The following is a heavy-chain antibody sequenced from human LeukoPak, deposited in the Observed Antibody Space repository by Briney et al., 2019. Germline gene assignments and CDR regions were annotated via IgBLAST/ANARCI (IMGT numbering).Heavy chain of an antibody. D-gene: IGHD5-12*01. Sequence: PGGSLRLSCAASGFTFSDFYMSWIRQAPGKGLEWVSYITSGGRAIYYADSVQGRFTISRDNARNSLYLQMDGLRAEDTAVYYCATDIVATSGDFWGQGTLVTVS. V-gene: IGHV3-11*01. J-gene: IGHJ4*02. CDR1: GFTFSDFY. CDR3: ATDIVATSGDF. CDR2: ITSGGRAI.